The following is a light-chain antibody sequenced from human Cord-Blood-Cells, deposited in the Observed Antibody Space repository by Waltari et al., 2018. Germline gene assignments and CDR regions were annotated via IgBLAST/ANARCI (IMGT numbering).Light chain of an antibody. V-gene: IGKV1-33*01. Sequence: DIQMTQSPSSLSASVGDRVTITCQASQDITKYLAWYQQRPGNAPKLLIYDVSNLKAGVPSRFSGSGYGTDFTFTIASLQPEDIATYYCQQYDKVPFTFGQGTKLEIK. CDR1: QDITKY. CDR2: DVS. CDR3: QQYDKVPFT. J-gene: IGKJ2*01.